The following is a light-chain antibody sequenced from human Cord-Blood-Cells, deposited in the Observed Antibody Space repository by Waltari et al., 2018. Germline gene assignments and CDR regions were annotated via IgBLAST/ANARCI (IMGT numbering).Light chain of an antibody. CDR1: QSISSY. V-gene: IGKV1-39*01. Sequence: IQMTQSPSSLSASVGDRVTITCRESQSISSYLNWYQQKPGKTPKLLIYAASSLQSGVPSRFSCSGSGTDFTLTISSLQPEDFATYYCQQSYSTPRTFGGGTKVEIK. CDR3: QQSYSTPRT. J-gene: IGKJ4*01. CDR2: AAS.